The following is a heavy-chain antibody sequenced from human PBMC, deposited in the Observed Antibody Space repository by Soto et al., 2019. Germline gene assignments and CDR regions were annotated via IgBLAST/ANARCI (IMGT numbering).Heavy chain of an antibody. J-gene: IGHJ5*02. Sequence: GESLKISCKASGYSFTTYWIAWVRQMPGKGLEWMWIIYPGDSDTRYSPSFQGQVTISADNYITTAYLQWSSLKASDTAMYYCARDPRFSSSSDWLEPWGHGTLVTVSS. CDR3: ARDPRFSSSSDWLEP. CDR1: GYSFTTYW. CDR2: IYPGDSDT. D-gene: IGHD6-6*01. V-gene: IGHV5-51*01.